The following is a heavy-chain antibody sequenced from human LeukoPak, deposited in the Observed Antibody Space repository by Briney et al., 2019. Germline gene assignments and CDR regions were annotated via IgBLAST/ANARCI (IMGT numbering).Heavy chain of an antibody. CDR1: GFTFRDYY. V-gene: IGHV3-11*04. CDR2: ISSSGSTI. CDR3: ARGLLTYYYDSSGSPLGV. Sequence: GGSLRLSCAASGFTFRDYYMSWIRQAPGKGLEWVSYISSSGSTIYYADSVKGRFTISRDNAKNSLYLQMNSLRAEDTAVYYCARGLLTYYYDSSGSPLGVWGQGTLVTVSS. J-gene: IGHJ4*02. D-gene: IGHD3-22*01.